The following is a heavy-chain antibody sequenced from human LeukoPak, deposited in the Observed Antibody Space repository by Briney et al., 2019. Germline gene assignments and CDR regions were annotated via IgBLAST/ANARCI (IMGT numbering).Heavy chain of an antibody. V-gene: IGHV4-39*01. D-gene: IGHD3-22*01. J-gene: IGHJ4*02. CDR2: IYYSGST. CDR1: GGSISSSSYY. Sequence: PSETLSLTCTVSGGSISSSSYYWGWIRQPPGKGLGWIGSIYYSGSTYYNPSLKSRVTISVDTSNNQFSLKLSSVTAADTAVYYCARRVIVPSGYFFDYWGQGTLVTVSS. CDR3: ARRVIVPSGYFFDY.